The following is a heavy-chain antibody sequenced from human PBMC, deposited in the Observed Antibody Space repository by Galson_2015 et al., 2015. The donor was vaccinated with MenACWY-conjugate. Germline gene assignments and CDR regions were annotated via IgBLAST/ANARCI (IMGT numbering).Heavy chain of an antibody. Sequence: SLRLSCAASGFTFSDYDMGWVRQAPGKGLEWVSSITSSGSGTNYADSVKGRFTISRDKAKNTLYLQMNRLRAEDTAVYYCAKARGASFYFDSWGQGTLVTVSS. CDR1: GFTFSDYD. J-gene: IGHJ4*02. CDR2: ITSSGSGT. CDR3: AKARGASFYFDS. D-gene: IGHD1-26*01. V-gene: IGHV3-11*06.